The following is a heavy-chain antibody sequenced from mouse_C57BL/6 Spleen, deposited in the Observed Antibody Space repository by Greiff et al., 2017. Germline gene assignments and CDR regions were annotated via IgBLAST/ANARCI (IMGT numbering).Heavy chain of an antibody. CDR1: GYTFTDHT. J-gene: IGHJ3*01. D-gene: IGHD1-1*01. Sequence: VQRVESDAELVKPGASVKISCKVSGYTFTDHTIHWMKQRPEQGLEWIGYIYPRDGSTKYNEKFKGKATLTADKSSSTAYMQLNSLTSEDSAVYFCARRGGITTVVVPAYWGQGTLVTVSA. CDR3: ARRGGITTVVVPAY. V-gene: IGHV1-78*01. CDR2: IYPRDGST.